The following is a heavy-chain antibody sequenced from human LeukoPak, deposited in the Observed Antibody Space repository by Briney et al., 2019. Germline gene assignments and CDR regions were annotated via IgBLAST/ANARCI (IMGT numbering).Heavy chain of an antibody. CDR1: GGSISSGDYY. D-gene: IGHD1-14*01. CDR3: ARRARGNRAYYFDY. J-gene: IGHJ4*02. V-gene: IGHV4-61*08. Sequence: PSETLSLTCTVSGGSISSGDYYWSWIRQPPGKGLEWIGYIYYSGNTNYDPSLKSRLTISVDTSNNQFSLKLTSVTAADTAVYYCARRARGNRAYYFDYWGQGTLVTVSS. CDR2: IYYSGNT.